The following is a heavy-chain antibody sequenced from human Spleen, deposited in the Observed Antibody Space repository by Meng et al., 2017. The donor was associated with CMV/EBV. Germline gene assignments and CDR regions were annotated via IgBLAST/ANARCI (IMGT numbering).Heavy chain of an antibody. J-gene: IGHJ4*02. CDR2: ISGNKGDS. V-gene: IGHV1-18*01. CDR1: GYTFSNHG. CDR3: ARDFKAHCSGSTCQGYFDL. D-gene: IGHD2-2*01. Sequence: PSVKVSCKASGYTFSNHGISWVRQAPGQGLEWMAWISGNKGDSNYAWKLQGRVTVTTDTSTNTAYMELRNLRSDDTAVYYCARDFKAHCSGSTCQGYFDLWGQGTLVTVSS.